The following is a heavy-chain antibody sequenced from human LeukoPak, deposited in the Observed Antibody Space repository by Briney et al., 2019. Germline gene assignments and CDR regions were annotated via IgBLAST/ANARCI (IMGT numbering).Heavy chain of an antibody. CDR2: IGDSGSGG. Sequence: GGSLRLSCSASGFNFNDFAMSWIRQAPGKRLEWVSTIGDSGSGGSYADSVRCRFTISRDNSKNIVYLQMHSLRVDDSAVYYCSRIKYGGNSGYHFDYWGQGTLVTVSS. D-gene: IGHD4-23*01. V-gene: IGHV3-23*01. CDR1: GFNFNDFA. J-gene: IGHJ4*02. CDR3: SRIKYGGNSGYHFDY.